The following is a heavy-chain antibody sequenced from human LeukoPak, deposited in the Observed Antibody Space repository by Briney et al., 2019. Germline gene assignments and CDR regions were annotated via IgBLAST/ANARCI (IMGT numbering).Heavy chain of an antibody. D-gene: IGHD2-2*01. CDR2: IYYSGST. J-gene: IGHJ3*02. CDR1: GGSISSSSYY. Sequence: ASETLSLTCTVSGGSISSSSYYWGWIRQPPGKGLEWIGSIYYSGSTYYNPSLKSRVTISVDTSKNQFSLKLSSVTAADTAVYYCEGGIVVVPAAIPEAFDIWGQGTMVTVSS. CDR3: EGGIVVVPAAIPEAFDI. V-gene: IGHV4-39*01.